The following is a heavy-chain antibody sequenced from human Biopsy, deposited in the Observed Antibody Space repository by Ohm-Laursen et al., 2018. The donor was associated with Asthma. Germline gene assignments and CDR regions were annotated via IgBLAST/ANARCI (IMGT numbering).Heavy chain of an antibody. CDR1: GDSFSNYA. CDR2: LIPVLGTP. Sequence: ASVKASCKASGDSFSNYAISAVRQAPGQGLEWMGGLIPVLGTPDHAQMFEGRVTITADESTSTAYMELSSLSSEDTAVYYCARGYSGSDRIVYYYSGLEVWGQGTTVTVSS. CDR3: ARGYSGSDRIVYYYSGLEV. J-gene: IGHJ6*02. V-gene: IGHV1-69*13. D-gene: IGHD5-12*01.